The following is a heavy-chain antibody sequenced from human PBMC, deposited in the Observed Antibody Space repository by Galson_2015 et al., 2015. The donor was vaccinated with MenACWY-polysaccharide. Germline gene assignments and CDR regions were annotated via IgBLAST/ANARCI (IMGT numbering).Heavy chain of an antibody. J-gene: IGHJ4*02. CDR2: ISWNSDII. CDR3: AKGDSYIKSPGDH. Sequence: SLRLSCAASGFTFNDYAMHWVRQAPGKGLEWVSGISWNSDIIGYADSVKGRFTISRDSAKNSLYLQMNSLRPEDTALYYCAKGDSYIKSPGDHWGQGTLVTVSS. CDR1: GFTFNDYA. D-gene: IGHD5-18*01. V-gene: IGHV3-9*01.